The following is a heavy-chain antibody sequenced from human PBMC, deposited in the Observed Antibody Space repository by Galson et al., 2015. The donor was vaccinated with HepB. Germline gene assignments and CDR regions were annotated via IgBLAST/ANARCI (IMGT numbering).Heavy chain of an antibody. D-gene: IGHD6-19*01. Sequence: SLRLSCAASGFTFSGSAIHWVRQASGKGPEWVGRIRSKTTNYATYYVPSLKGRFTISRDDSKNMAYLHIKSLKTEDTAVYYCTRLGDFSGYSSRWGQGTLVTVSA. V-gene: IGHV3-73*01. J-gene: IGHJ4*02. CDR2: IRSKTTNYAT. CDR3: TRLGDFSGYSSR. CDR1: GFTFSGSA.